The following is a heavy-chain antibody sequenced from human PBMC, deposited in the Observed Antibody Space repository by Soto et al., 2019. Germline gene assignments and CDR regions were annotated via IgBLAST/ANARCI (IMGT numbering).Heavy chain of an antibody. CDR1: GGSITSSSYY. J-gene: IGHJ4*02. Sequence: SETLSLTCTVSGGSITSSSYYWGWIRRPPGKGLEWIGGIYYSGRSYYNPSLKSRVTMSVDTSKNQFSLTLNSVTAADAAVYYCARQRTTVVTQAYFDHWGQGTMVTVSS. D-gene: IGHD4-17*01. CDR3: ARQRTTVVTQAYFDH. CDR2: IYYSGRS. V-gene: IGHV4-39*01.